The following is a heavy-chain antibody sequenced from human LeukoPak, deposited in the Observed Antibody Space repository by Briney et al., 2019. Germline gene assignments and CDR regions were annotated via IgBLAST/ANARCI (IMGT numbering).Heavy chain of an antibody. CDR2: IRQDGREI. Sequence: GGSLRLSCVASGFTLSENWMTWVRRAPGEGLERVAWIRQDGREIYYVDSVNGRFTISRDNSKNTLYLQMSGLRSEDTAVYYCARAGSSGPLDYWGQGTLVTVSS. J-gene: IGHJ4*02. V-gene: IGHV3-7*04. CDR1: GFTLSENW. CDR3: ARAGSSGPLDY. D-gene: IGHD6-19*01.